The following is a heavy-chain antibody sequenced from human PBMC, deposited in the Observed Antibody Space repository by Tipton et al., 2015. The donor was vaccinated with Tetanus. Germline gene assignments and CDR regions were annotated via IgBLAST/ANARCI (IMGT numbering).Heavy chain of an antibody. D-gene: IGHD6-6*01. CDR3: ARENLYGIAARLYYYYGMDV. Sequence: QLVQSGAEVKKPGASVKVSCKASGYTFTSYGISWVRQAPGQGLEWMGWISAYNGNTNYAQKLQGRVTMTTDTSTSTAYMELRSLRSDDTAVYYCARENLYGIAARLYYYYGMDVWGQGTTVTVSS. V-gene: IGHV1-18*01. CDR1: GYTFTSYG. J-gene: IGHJ6*02. CDR2: ISAYNGNT.